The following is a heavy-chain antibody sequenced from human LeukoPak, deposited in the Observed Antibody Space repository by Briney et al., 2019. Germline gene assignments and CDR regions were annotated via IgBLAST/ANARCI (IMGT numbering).Heavy chain of an antibody. V-gene: IGHV1-69*13. J-gene: IGHJ3*02. CDR1: GGTFSSYA. Sequence: ASVKVSCKASGGTFSSYAISWVRQAPGQGLEWMGGIIPIFGTANYAQKFQGRVTITADESTSTAYMELSSLRSEDTAVYYCAREGPAPRAFDIWGQGTMVTVSS. CDR3: AREGPAPRAFDI. CDR2: IIPIFGTA. D-gene: IGHD2-2*01.